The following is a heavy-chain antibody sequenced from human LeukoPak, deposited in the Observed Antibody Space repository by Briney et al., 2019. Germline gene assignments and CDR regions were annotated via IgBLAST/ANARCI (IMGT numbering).Heavy chain of an antibody. D-gene: IGHD3-22*01. J-gene: IGHJ3*02. CDR3: ASRWGAMIVGPRLAFDI. V-gene: IGHV4-38-2*02. Sequence: SETLSLTCTVSGYSISSGYYWGWIRQPPGKGLEWIGSIYHSGSTYYNPSLKSRVTISVDTSKNQFSLKLSSVTAADTAVYYCASRWGAMIVGPRLAFDIWGQGTMVTVSS. CDR1: GYSISSGYY. CDR2: IYHSGST.